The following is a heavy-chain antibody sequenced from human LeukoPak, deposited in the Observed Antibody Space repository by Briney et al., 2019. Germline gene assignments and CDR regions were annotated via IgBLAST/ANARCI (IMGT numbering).Heavy chain of an antibody. CDR1: GDSISSSSYY. J-gene: IGHJ3*01. CDR3: ARHNPRTMIVVVGTFDL. Sequence: SETLSLTCSGDSISSSSYYWGWIRQPPGKGLEWIGSIYYSGSTYYNPSLKSRVTLSVDTSKNQFSLKLSSVTVADTAVYYCARHNPRTMIVVVGTFDLWGQGTMVTVSS. D-gene: IGHD3-22*01. CDR2: IYYSGST. V-gene: IGHV4-39*01.